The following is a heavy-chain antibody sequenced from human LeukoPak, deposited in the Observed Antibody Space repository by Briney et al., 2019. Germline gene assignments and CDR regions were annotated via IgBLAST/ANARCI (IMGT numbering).Heavy chain of an antibody. CDR1: GFTFSSYA. Sequence: GGSLRLSCAASGFTFSSYAMSWVRQAPGKGLEWVSAISGSGGSTYYADSVKGRFTISRDNSKNTLYLQVNSLRAEDTAVYYCAKAGMGVATIYYFDYWGQGTLVTVSS. CDR3: AKAGMGVATIYYFDY. CDR2: ISGSGGST. J-gene: IGHJ4*02. V-gene: IGHV3-23*01. D-gene: IGHD5-12*01.